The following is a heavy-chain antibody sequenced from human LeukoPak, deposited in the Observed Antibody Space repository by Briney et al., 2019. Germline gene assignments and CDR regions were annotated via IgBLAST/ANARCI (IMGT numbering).Heavy chain of an antibody. CDR1: GYTFNNFG. J-gene: IGHJ5*02. D-gene: IGHD2-2*01. CDR2: ISAYNGNT. Sequence: ASVKVSCKASGYTFNNFGISWVRQAPGQGLEWMGWISAYNGNTNYAQKLQDRVTMTADTSTSTAYMDLRSLRSDDTAEYYCASSLVVVPAVSDWFDPWGQGTLVTVSS. CDR3: ASSLVVVPAVSDWFDP. V-gene: IGHV1-18*01.